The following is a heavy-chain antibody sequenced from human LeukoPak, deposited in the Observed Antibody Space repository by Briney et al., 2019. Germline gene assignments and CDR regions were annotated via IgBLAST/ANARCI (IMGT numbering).Heavy chain of an antibody. Sequence: PGGSLRLSCVASGFSFSGYNMHWVRQTPGKGLEWVSSISRDSTTYTYYADSVKGRFTISRDNAKNSLYLQMNSLRAEDTAVYYCARGGGELQCFDYWGQGTLVTVSS. D-gene: IGHD1-7*01. CDR2: ISRDSTTYT. CDR3: ARGGGELQCFDY. V-gene: IGHV3-21*01. CDR1: GFSFSGYN. J-gene: IGHJ4*02.